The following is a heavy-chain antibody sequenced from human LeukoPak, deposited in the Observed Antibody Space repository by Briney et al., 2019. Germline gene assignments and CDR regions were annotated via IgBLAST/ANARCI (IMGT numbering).Heavy chain of an antibody. J-gene: IGHJ3*02. V-gene: IGHV4-59*01. CDR1: GGSISSYY. CDR2: IYYSGST. D-gene: IGHD1-26*01. CDR3: ARYSGSYPHDAFEI. Sequence: PSETLSLTCTVSGGSISSYYWSWIRQPPGKGLEWIGYIYYSGSTNYNPSLKGRVTISVDTSKNQFSLKLRSVTAADTAVYYCARYSGSYPHDAFEIWGQGTMVTVSS.